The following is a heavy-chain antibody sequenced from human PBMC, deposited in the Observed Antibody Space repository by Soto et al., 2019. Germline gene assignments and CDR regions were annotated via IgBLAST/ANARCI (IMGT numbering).Heavy chain of an antibody. Sequence: QVQLVQSGAEVKKPGSSVKVSCKASGGTFSSYAISWVRQAPGQGLEWMGGIIPIFGTANYAQKFQGRVTITADESTSTDYMELSSLRSEDTAVYYCAREGPYSSGWYVRWFDPWGQGTLVTVSS. CDR2: IIPIFGTA. CDR3: AREGPYSSGWYVRWFDP. V-gene: IGHV1-69*01. CDR1: GGTFSSYA. J-gene: IGHJ5*02. D-gene: IGHD6-19*01.